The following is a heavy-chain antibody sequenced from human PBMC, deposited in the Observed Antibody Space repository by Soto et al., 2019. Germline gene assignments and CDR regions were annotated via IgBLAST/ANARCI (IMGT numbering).Heavy chain of an antibody. CDR3: AKSVGHTVTNDAFDL. V-gene: IGHV3-30*18. CDR2: ISYDGSNK. D-gene: IGHD4-17*01. Sequence: QVQLVEAGGGVVQPGRSLRLSCAASGFTFSSYGMHWVRQAPGKGLEWVAVISYDGSNKYYADSVKGRFTISRDNSKNTLYLQMNSLRAEDTAVYYCAKSVGHTVTNDAFDLWGQGTMVTVSS. CDR1: GFTFSSYG. J-gene: IGHJ3*01.